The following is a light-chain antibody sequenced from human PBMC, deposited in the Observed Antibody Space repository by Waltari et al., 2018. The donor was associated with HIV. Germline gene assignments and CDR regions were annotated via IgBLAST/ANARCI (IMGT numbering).Light chain of an antibody. CDR3: TSYRSGSTLV. CDR2: EVT. V-gene: IGLV2-14*01. CDR1: TSDVGGYDS. J-gene: IGLJ2*01. Sequence: QSALTQPASVSGSPGQSIPISCTGTTSDVGGYDSFSWYQQHPGKAPKLMIFEVTYRPSGVSHRFSGSKSGNTASLTISGLQAEDEADYYCTSYRSGSTLVVGGGTKVTVL.